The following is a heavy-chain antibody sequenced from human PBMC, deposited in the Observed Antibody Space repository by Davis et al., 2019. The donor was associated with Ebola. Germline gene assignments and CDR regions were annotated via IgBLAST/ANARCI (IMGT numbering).Heavy chain of an antibody. V-gene: IGHV1-18*01. CDR2: ISAYNGNT. J-gene: IGHJ3*02. CDR3: ARDLYSSGWYAEDAFDI. CDR1: GYTFTSYA. Sequence: ASVKVSCKASGYTFTSYAMHWVRQAPGQRLEWMGWISAYNGNTNYAQKLQGRVTMTTDTSTSTAYMELRSLRSDDTAVYYCARDLYSSGWYAEDAFDIWGQGTMVTVSS. D-gene: IGHD6-19*01.